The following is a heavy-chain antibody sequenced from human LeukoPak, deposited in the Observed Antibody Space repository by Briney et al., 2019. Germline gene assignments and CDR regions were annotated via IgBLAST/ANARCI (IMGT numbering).Heavy chain of an antibody. V-gene: IGHV1-46*01. D-gene: IGHD2-15*01. CDR2: INPSGGST. CDR3: ARGGNSDY. Sequence: ASVKVSCKASGGTFSSYAISWVRQAPGQGLEWMGIINPSGGSTSYAQKFQGRVTMTRDTSTSTVYMELSSLRSEDTAVYYCARGGNSDYWGQGTLVTVSS. CDR1: GGTFSSYA. J-gene: IGHJ4*02.